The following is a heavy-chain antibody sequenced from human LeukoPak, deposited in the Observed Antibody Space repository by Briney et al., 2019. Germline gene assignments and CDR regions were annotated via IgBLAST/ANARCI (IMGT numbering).Heavy chain of an antibody. CDR2: ISWNSGTI. CDR1: GLTFSAYA. V-gene: IGHV3-9*03. CDR3: AKASTRSFTSGYYGDAFDI. Sequence: GGSLRLSCVASGLTFSAYAMHWVRQAPGKGLEWVSGISWNSGTIAYADSVKGRFTISRDNAKNSLYLQMNSLRAEDMALYYCAKASTRSFTSGYYGDAFDIWGQGTMVSVSS. D-gene: IGHD3-22*01. J-gene: IGHJ3*02.